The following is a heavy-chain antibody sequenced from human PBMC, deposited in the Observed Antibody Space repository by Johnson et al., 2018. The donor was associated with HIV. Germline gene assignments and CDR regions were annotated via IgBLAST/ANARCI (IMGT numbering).Heavy chain of an antibody. Sequence: QVQLVESGGGVVQPGRSLRLSCAASGFTFSTYALHWVRQAPGKGLEWVAVISYDGSYNYYADSVKGRFTISRDNSKNTLYLQMNSLRAEDTAMYYCARETIYSSFPGAFDIWGQGTTVTVSS. D-gene: IGHD6-6*01. CDR1: GFTFSTYA. V-gene: IGHV3-30*04. CDR2: ISYDGSYN. J-gene: IGHJ3*02. CDR3: ARETIYSSFPGAFDI.